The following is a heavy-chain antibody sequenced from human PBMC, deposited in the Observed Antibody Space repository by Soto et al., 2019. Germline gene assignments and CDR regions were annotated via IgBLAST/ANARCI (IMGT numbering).Heavy chain of an antibody. CDR3: AKNQGVELVPLATVDWFDP. CDR2: ISGSGFKK. CDR1: GFIFENFG. V-gene: IGHV3-23*01. D-gene: IGHD1-26*01. Sequence: GGSLRLSCAASGFIFENFGMSWVRQAPGKGLEWISSISGSGFKKYYADSVKGRFTISRDNSKSTVYLELNNLSAEDTAVYHCAKNQGVELVPLATVDWFDPWGQGSVGTV. J-gene: IGHJ5*02.